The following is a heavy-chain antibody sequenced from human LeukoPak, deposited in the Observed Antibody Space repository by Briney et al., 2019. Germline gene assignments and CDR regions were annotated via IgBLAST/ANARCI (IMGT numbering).Heavy chain of an antibody. CDR1: GGSIGSYY. CDR3: AREGRYGDYEGY. CDR2: IYNNGNT. J-gene: IGHJ4*02. Sequence: SETLSLTCTLSGGSIGSYYWSWIRQPAGKGLEWIGRIYNNGNTNYNPSLKSRVTMSVDTSKDQFSLRLRSVTAADTAVYYCAREGRYGDYEGYWGQGILVTVSS. V-gene: IGHV4-4*07. D-gene: IGHD4-17*01.